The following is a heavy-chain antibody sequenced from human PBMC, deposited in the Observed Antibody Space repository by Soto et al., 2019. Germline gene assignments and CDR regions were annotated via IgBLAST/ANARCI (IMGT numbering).Heavy chain of an antibody. Sequence: QVQLVESGGGVVQPGRSLRLSCAASGFTFSSYAMHWVRQAPGKGLEWVAVISYDGSNKYYADSVQGRFTISRDNSKNTLYLQMNSLRAEDTAVYYCAGIMTTVNFDYWGQGTLVTVSS. D-gene: IGHD4-17*01. V-gene: IGHV3-30-3*01. CDR2: ISYDGSNK. CDR1: GFTFSSYA. CDR3: AGIMTTVNFDY. J-gene: IGHJ4*02.